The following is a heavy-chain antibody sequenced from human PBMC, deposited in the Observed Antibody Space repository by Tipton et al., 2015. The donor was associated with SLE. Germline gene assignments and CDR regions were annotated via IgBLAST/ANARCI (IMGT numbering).Heavy chain of an antibody. D-gene: IGHD3/OR15-3a*01. Sequence: SLRLSCAASGFTFSSHGMHWVRQAPGKGLEWVALISYDGGKTYYTDSVKGRFTISRDNAKNSLYLQMNSLRAEDTAVYYCARDLGAGGFFDYPYGMDVWGQGTTVTVSS. CDR3: ARDLGAGGFFDYPYGMDV. V-gene: IGHV3-30*03. CDR1: GFTFSSHG. J-gene: IGHJ6*02. CDR2: ISYDGGKT.